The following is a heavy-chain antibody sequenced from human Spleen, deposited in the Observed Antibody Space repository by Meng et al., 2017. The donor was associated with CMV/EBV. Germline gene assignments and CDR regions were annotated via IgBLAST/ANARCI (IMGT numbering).Heavy chain of an antibody. CDR1: GDSVSCGGCF. Sequence: ESLSLTCAVSGDSVSCGGCFWTWIRQPPGKGLEWIGYVSYAGNTKYNPSLMSRVTMSLDTTRDQFSLRLNSVIAADTAVYYCARSSGGRMTSYNYFDPWGQGALVTVSS. J-gene: IGHJ5*02. D-gene: IGHD3-16*01. CDR3: ARSSGGRMTSYNYFDP. V-gene: IGHV4-61*08. CDR2: VSYAGNT.